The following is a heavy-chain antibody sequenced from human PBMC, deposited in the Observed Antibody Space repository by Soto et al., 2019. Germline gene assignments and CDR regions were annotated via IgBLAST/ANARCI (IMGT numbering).Heavy chain of an antibody. Sequence: PGESLKISCKGSGYSFTSYWIGWVRQMPGKGLEWMGIIYPGDSDTRYSPSFQGQVTISADKSISTAYLQWSSLKASDTAMYYCARSLLRSSGWYPLNQGSYYYYYGMDVCGQGPTVTVYS. CDR1: GYSFTSYW. V-gene: IGHV5-51*01. CDR3: ARSLLRSSGWYPLNQGSYYYYYGMDV. CDR2: IYPGDSDT. D-gene: IGHD6-19*01. J-gene: IGHJ6*02.